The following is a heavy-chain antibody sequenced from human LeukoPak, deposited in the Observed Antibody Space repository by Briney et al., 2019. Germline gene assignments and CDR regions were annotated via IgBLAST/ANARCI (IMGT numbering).Heavy chain of an antibody. J-gene: IGHJ5*02. CDR2: IYTSGNT. Sequence: PSETLSLTCTVSGVSISSYYWSWIRQPAGKGLEWIGRIYTSGNTKYNPSLKSRVTISVDKSKNQFSLKLNSVTAADTAVYYCARTLTFPRDGYHSGVLNHWRQGTLVTVSS. V-gene: IGHV4-4*07. CDR1: GVSISSYY. D-gene: IGHD5-24*01. CDR3: ARTLTFPRDGYHSGVLNH.